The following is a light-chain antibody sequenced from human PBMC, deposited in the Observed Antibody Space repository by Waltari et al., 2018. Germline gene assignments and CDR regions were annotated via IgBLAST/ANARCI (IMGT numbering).Light chain of an antibody. V-gene: IGKV1-12*01. J-gene: IGKJ4*01. CDR1: QGIRSW. Sequence: DIQMTPSPPSVSASVGDRVTITCRASQGIRSWLSWYQQKPGKAPKLLIYAASNLQSGVPSRFSGSDSGTEFTLTISSLQPEDVATYYCQEANSFPLTFGGGTKVEI. CDR3: QEANSFPLT. CDR2: AAS.